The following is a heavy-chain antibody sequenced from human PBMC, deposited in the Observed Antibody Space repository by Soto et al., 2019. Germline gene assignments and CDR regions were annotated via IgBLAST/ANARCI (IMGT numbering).Heavy chain of an antibody. CDR3: ARDRTLVTTAPFDY. V-gene: IGHV3-21*02. J-gene: IGHJ4*02. CDR1: GFTFSSYS. CDR2: ISSSSTYI. D-gene: IGHD4-17*01. Sequence: EVPLVESGGGLVQPGGSLRLSCAASGFTFSSYSMNWVRQAPGKGLEWVSSISSSSTYIYYADSVKGRFAISRDNAKNSLYLQINSLRPEDTAVYYCARDRTLVTTAPFDYWGEGSLVTVSA.